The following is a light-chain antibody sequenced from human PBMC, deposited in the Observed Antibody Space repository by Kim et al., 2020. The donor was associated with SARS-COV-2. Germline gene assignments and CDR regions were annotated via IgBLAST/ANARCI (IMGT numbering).Light chain of an antibody. CDR2: DAS. CDR1: QSVSSY. CDR3: QQRSNWPLT. V-gene: IGKV3-11*01. Sequence: EIVLTQSPATLSLSPGERATLSCRASQSVSSYLAWYQQTPGQAPRLLIYDASNRATGIPARFSGSGSGTDFILTISSLEPEDFAVYYCQQRSNWPLTFGGGTKVDIK. J-gene: IGKJ4*01.